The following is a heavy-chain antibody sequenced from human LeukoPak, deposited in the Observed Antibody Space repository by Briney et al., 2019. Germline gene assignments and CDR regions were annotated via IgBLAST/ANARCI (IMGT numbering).Heavy chain of an antibody. CDR2: TYHSGST. V-gene: IGHV4-34*01. CDR1: GGSFSGYY. CDR3: ARGRRIVVVLGATRTHRDYYMDV. Sequence: PSETLSLTCAVYGGSFSGYYWSWIRQSPGEGLEWIGETYHSGSTNYDSSLKSRVTISLDTSKNQFSLKLSSVTAADTAVYYCARGRRIVVVLGATRTHRDYYMDVWGKGTTVTVSS. J-gene: IGHJ6*03. D-gene: IGHD2-15*01.